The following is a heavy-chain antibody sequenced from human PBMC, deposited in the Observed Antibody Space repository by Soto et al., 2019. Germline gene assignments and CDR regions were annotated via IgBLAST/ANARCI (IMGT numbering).Heavy chain of an antibody. V-gene: IGHV4-59*01. CDR3: ANGKNWFDP. CDR1: GDSINTYY. CDR2: IYYSGST. Sequence: SETLSLTCTVSGDSINTYYLSWIRQPPGKGLEWIGYIYYSGSTNYNPSLKSRVTISVDTSKNQFSLKLSSVTAADTAIYYCANGKNWFDPWGQGTLVTVSS. J-gene: IGHJ5*02.